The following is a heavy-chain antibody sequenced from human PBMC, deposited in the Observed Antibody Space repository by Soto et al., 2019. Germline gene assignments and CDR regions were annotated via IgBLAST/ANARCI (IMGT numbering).Heavy chain of an antibody. CDR1: GYTFINYG. D-gene: IGHD2-8*02. CDR3: ATTWVDCPRRVCYDF. Sequence: GASVKVSCEASGYTFINYGVSWVRQAPGQGPEWVGWISPYNGDTYYAQNVQGRVTVTKDTPTSTAYMELRSLRSDDTAVYYCATTWVDCPRRVCYDFRGPATLVTLSS. V-gene: IGHV1-18*01. J-gene: IGHJ4*02. CDR2: ISPYNGDT.